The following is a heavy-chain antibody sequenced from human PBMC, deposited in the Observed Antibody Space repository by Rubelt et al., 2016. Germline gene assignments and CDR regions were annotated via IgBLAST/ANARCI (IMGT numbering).Heavy chain of an antibody. J-gene: IGHJ4*02. Sequence: QVQLVQSGAEVQKPGASVKVSCKAAGYSFTTYSIHWVRQAPGQRLEWMGWINAGNGNTKYSQKFQSSVTITRDTSASTAHMEVSSLRSEDTAIYYCATGYSRGWYVAYWGQGTLVTGSS. CDR3: ATGYSRGWYVAY. CDR2: INAGNGNT. D-gene: IGHD6-19*01. CDR1: GYSFTTYS. V-gene: IGHV1-3*01.